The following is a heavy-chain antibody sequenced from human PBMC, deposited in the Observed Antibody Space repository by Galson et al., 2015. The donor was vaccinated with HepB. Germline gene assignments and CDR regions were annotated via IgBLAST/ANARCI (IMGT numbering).Heavy chain of an antibody. CDR1: RFTFSNYA. D-gene: IGHD3-10*01. CDR2: TSYDGSNN. Sequence: SLRLSCAASRFTFSNYAMHWVRQAPGMGLEWVAFTSYDGSNNYFADSVKGRVTISRDNSRNTLYLQMNGLRPEDTAVYYCARERDYYGSETYYVPGMDVWGQGTTVTVSS. J-gene: IGHJ6*02. CDR3: ARERDYYGSETYYVPGMDV. V-gene: IGHV3-30*04.